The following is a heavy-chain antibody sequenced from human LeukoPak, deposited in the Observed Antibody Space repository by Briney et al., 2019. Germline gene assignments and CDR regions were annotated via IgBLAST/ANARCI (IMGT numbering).Heavy chain of an antibody. V-gene: IGHV3-33*06. CDR1: GFSFSTHG. D-gene: IGHD6-6*01. CDR3: AKDRETYEYTFDY. J-gene: IGHJ4*02. CDR2: MWYDGSKD. Sequence: GGSLRLSCAASGFSFSTHGIHWVRQAPGKGLEWVAVMWYDGSKDYYADSVKGRFTISRDTSKNTLYLQMNNLRAEDTAVHYCAKDRETYEYTFDYWGQGTLVTVSS.